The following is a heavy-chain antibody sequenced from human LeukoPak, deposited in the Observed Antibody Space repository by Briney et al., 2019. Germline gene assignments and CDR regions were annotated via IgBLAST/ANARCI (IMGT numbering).Heavy chain of an antibody. V-gene: IGHV4-59*08. CDR3: ARHERGAENLDY. D-gene: IGHD1-1*01. J-gene: IGHJ4*02. CDR2: VSYSGRT. CDR1: GASISNYY. Sequence: KTSETLSLTCTVSGASISNYYWSWIRQPPGKGLECIGYVSYSGRTNHNPSLKSRVTISADTSKNQFSLKLTSVTAADTAVYYCARHERGAENLDYWGQGTLVTVCS.